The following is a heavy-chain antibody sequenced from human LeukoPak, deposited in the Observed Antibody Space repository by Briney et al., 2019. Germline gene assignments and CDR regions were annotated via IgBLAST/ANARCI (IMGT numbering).Heavy chain of an antibody. CDR1: GGSVSDYY. V-gene: IGHV4-59*02. J-gene: IGHJ4*02. CDR3: ASRKLGNDY. CDR2: IYHTGST. D-gene: IGHD7-27*01. Sequence: SETLSLTCTISGGSVSDYYWSWIRQSLGKGLEWIGYIYHTGSTSYSPSLKSRVTISADTSQNQFSLKLSSVTAADTAVYYCASRKLGNDYWGQGTLVTVSS.